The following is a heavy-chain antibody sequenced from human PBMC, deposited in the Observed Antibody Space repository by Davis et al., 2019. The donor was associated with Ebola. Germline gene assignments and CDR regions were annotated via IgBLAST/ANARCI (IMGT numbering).Heavy chain of an antibody. J-gene: IGHJ4*02. V-gene: IGHV3-64D*08. CDR3: VRPSYGLYYFDY. CDR1: GFTFSSYA. Sequence: GESLKISCAASGFTFSSYAMHWVRQAPGKGLEYVSAISSNGGSTYYADSVKGRFTISRDNSKNTLYLQMSSLRVEDTAVYYCVRPSYGLYYFDYWGQGTLVTGSS. D-gene: IGHD5-18*01. CDR2: ISSNGGST.